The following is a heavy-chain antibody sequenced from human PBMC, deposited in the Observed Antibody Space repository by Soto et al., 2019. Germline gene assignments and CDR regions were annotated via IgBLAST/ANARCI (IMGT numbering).Heavy chain of an antibody. J-gene: IGHJ4*02. CDR2: IYYSGST. D-gene: IGHD3-9*01. CDR1: GGSISSSSYY. CDR3: ASAYYDILTGYYGLGNFDY. Sequence: SETLSLTCTVSGGSISSSSYYWGWIRQPPGKGLEWIGSIYYSGSTYYNPSLKSRVTISVDTSKNQFSLKLSSVTAADTAVYYCASAYYDILTGYYGLGNFDYWGQGTLVTASS. V-gene: IGHV4-39*01.